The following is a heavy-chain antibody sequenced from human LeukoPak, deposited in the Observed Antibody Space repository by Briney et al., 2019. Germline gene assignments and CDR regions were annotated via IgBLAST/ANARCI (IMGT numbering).Heavy chain of an antibody. CDR1: GFTFDDYA. CDR3: AKDHYGDYQMAFDI. Sequence: GRSLRLSCAASGFTFDDYAMHWVRQAPGKGLEWVSGISWNSGSIGYADSVKGRFTISRDNAKNSLYLQMNSLIAEDMALYYCAKDHYGDYQMAFDIWGQGTMVTVSS. V-gene: IGHV3-9*03. D-gene: IGHD4-17*01. CDR2: ISWNSGSI. J-gene: IGHJ3*02.